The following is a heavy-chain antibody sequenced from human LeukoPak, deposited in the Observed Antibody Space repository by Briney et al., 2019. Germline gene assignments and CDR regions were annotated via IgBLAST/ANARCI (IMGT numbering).Heavy chain of an antibody. D-gene: IGHD3-10*01. CDR1: GFTFSSYW. J-gene: IGHJ3*02. CDR2: IKPDGSEK. V-gene: IGHV3-7*03. Sequence: GGSLRLSCAASGFTFSSYWMSWVRQAPGKGLEWVANIKPDGSEKHYVDSVKGRLTIARNNAKNSLFLQMNSLRAEDTAVYYCARGDYYGSGSYYHDAFDIWGQGTMVTVSS. CDR3: ARGDYYGSGSYYHDAFDI.